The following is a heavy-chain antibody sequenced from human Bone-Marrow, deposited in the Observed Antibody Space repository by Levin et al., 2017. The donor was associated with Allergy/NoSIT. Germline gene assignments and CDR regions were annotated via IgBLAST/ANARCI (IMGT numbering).Heavy chain of an antibody. D-gene: IGHD2-2*02. V-gene: IGHV3-21*01. J-gene: IGHJ6*03. CDR2: ISSSSSYI. Sequence: SCAASGFTFSSYRMNWVRQAPGKGLEWVSSISSSSSYIYYADSVKGRFTISRDNAKNSLYLQMNSLRAEDTAVYYCARDQRCCSSTSCYTIIAYYYYYMDVWGKGTTVTVSS. CDR3: ARDQRCCSSTSCYTIIAYYYYYMDV. CDR1: GFTFSSYR.